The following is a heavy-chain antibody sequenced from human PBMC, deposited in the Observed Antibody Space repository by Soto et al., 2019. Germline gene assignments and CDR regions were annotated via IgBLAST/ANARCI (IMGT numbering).Heavy chain of an antibody. CDR3: AKDRRAGGNSAFYFDF. J-gene: IGHJ4*02. Sequence: PGGSLRLSWAASGGTFSSYARSWVRKAPGKGLEWVSLISATGGGTYYADSVKGRFTISRDNSHNTLYLQVHSLTAEDTAVYYCAKDRRAGGNSAFYFDFWGQGAQVPVSS. V-gene: IGHV3-23*01. CDR2: ISATGGGT. D-gene: IGHD3-16*01. CDR1: GGTFSSYA.